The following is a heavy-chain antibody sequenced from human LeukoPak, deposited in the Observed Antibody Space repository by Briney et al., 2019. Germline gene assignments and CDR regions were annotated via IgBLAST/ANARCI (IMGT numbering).Heavy chain of an antibody. D-gene: IGHD2-21*01. Sequence: PGGSLRLSCAASGFTVSSNYMSWVRQAPGKGLEWVSVIYSGGSTYYADSVKGRFTISRDNSKNTLYLQMSSLRAEDTAVYYCARPAIRAPGAFDIWGQGTMVTVSS. CDR2: IYSGGST. CDR1: GFTVSSNY. CDR3: ARPAIRAPGAFDI. J-gene: IGHJ3*02. V-gene: IGHV3-66*02.